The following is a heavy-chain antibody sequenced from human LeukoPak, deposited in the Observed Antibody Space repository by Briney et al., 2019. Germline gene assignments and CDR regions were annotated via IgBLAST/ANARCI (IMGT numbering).Heavy chain of an antibody. D-gene: IGHD1-26*01. CDR2: ISAYNGNT. V-gene: IGHV1-18*01. CDR3: ARDEATTSTGYYYGMDV. J-gene: IGHJ6*02. Sequence: ASVKVSCKASGYTFTSHGISWVRQAPGQGLEWMGWISAYNGNTNYAQKLQGRVTMTTDTSTSTAYMELRSLRSDDTAVYYCARDEATTSTGYYYGMDVWGQGTTVTVSS. CDR1: GYTFTSHG.